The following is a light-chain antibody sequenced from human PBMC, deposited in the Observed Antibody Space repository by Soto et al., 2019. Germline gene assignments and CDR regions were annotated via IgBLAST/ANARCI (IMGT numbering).Light chain of an antibody. CDR1: QSVSSY. CDR2: ASS. Sequence: EIVLTQSPATLSLSPGERATLSCRASQSVSSYLAWYQQKPGQAPRLLIYASSNRAPGIPARFSGSGSETDFALTISSLEPEDFAVYYCQHRSSWPRTFGQGTKLEIK. V-gene: IGKV3-11*01. J-gene: IGKJ2*01. CDR3: QHRSSWPRT.